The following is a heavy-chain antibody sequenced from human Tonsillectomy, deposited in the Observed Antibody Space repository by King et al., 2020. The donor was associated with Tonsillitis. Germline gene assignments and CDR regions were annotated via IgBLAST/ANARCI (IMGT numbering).Heavy chain of an antibody. D-gene: IGHD1-7*01. J-gene: IGHJ4*02. CDR3: ARGEGTTGGFDY. Sequence: QLQESGPGLVKPSQTLSLICSVSGGSIRTGDFYCSWIRQPPGKGLEWIGYIYYSGTTYDNPSLQGRVSMSVDASKNQFSLKLRSVTAADPAVYYCARGEGTTGGFDYWGQGTLVTVSS. CDR1: GGSIRTGDFY. V-gene: IGHV4-30-4*01. CDR2: IYYSGTT.